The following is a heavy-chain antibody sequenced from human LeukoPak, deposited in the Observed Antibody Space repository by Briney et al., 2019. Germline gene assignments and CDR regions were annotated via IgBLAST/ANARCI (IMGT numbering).Heavy chain of an antibody. CDR2: ISPNGGNT. J-gene: IGHJ4*02. D-gene: IGHD6-25*01. CDR1: GFTFSNRA. Sequence: GGSLRLSCVASGFTFSNRAMNWVRQAPGKGLEWVSSISPNGGNTYYADSVKGRFTISRDNSKNTLYLQMNSLRAEDAAVYYCARRITAASTYYFDYWGQGTLVPVSS. V-gene: IGHV3-23*01. CDR3: ARRITAASTYYFDY.